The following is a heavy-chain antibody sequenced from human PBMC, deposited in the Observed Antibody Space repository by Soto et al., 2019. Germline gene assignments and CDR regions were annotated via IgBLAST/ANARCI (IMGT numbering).Heavy chain of an antibody. V-gene: IGHV4-4*02. CDR3: ARDKRSGGGRYYYYGMDV. Sequence: SETLSLTCAVSGGSISSSNWWSWVRQPPGKGLEWIGEIYHSGSTNYNPSLKSRVTISVDKSKNQFSLKLSSVTAADTAVYYCARDKRSGGGRYYYYGMDVWGQGTTVTVSS. D-gene: IGHD3-16*01. CDR1: GGSISSSNW. CDR2: IYHSGST. J-gene: IGHJ6*02.